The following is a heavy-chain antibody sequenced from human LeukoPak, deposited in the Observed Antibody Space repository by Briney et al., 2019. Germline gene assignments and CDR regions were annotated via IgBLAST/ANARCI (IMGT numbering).Heavy chain of an antibody. CDR1: GGTFSSYA. CDR2: INPNSGGT. CDR3: ARDLDWNYGWFDP. D-gene: IGHD1-7*01. Sequence: ASVKVSCKASGGTFSSYAISWVRQAPGQGLEWMGWINPNSGGTNYAQKFQGRVTMTRDTSISTAYMELSRLRSDDTTVYYCARDLDWNYGWFDPWGQGTLVTVSS. V-gene: IGHV1-2*02. J-gene: IGHJ5*02.